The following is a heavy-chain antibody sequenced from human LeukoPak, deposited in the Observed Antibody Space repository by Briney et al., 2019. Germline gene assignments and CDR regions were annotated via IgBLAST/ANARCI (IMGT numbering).Heavy chain of an antibody. D-gene: IGHD3-10*01. V-gene: IGHV1-69*13. Sequence: SVKVSCKASGGTFSSYAISWVRQAPGQGLEWMGGIIPIFGTANYAQKFQGRVTITADESTSTAYMELSSLRSEDTAVYYCARGLSGYYGSGSYDYWGQGTLVTVSS. CDR3: ARGLSGYYGSGSYDY. J-gene: IGHJ4*02. CDR1: GGTFSSYA. CDR2: IIPIFGTA.